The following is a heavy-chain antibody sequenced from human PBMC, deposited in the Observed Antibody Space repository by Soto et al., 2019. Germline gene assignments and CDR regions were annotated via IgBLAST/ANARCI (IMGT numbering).Heavy chain of an antibody. J-gene: IGHJ4*02. CDR1: GFDFSTYW. Sequence: EVQLVESGGGLVQPGGSLRLCCAASGFDFSTYWMHWVRQAPGKGLVWVSRISGGGGTTYADSVEGRFTISRDNANNIVYLQMNSLTEEDTAMYYCIRASGVAGTGEYFWGQGTLVTVSS. CDR3: IRASGVAGTGEYF. CDR2: ISGGGGT. V-gene: IGHV3-74*02. D-gene: IGHD6-19*01.